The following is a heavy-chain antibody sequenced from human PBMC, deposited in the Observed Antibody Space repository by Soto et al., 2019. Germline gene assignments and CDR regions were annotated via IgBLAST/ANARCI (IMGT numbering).Heavy chain of an antibody. CDR2: IVPIVDTS. V-gene: IGHV1-69*12. J-gene: IGHJ4*02. CDR1: GGTFSSYA. CDR3: VRVVAIPGYPDN. Sequence: QVQLVQSGAEVRQPASSVKVSCKTSGGTFSSYAISWVRQAPGQGLEWMGGIVPIVDTSTYAQKFQGRVTITADDCTSTVYMELSSLRSDDTAVYYCVRVVAIPGYPDNWGQGTLVTVSS. D-gene: IGHD5-12*01.